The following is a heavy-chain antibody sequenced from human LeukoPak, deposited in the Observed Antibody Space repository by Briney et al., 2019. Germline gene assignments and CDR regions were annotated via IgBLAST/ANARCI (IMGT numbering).Heavy chain of an antibody. CDR3: ARDGGSGSYYYYGMDV. CDR2: INPNSGGT. D-gene: IGHD3-10*01. J-gene: IGHJ6*02. Sequence: ASVKVSCKASGYTFTGYYMHWVRQAPGQGLEWMGWINPNSGGTNYAQKFQGWVTMTRDTTISTAYMELSRLRSDDTAVYYCARDGGSGSYYYYGMDVWGQGTTVTVSS. CDR1: GYTFTGYY. V-gene: IGHV1-2*04.